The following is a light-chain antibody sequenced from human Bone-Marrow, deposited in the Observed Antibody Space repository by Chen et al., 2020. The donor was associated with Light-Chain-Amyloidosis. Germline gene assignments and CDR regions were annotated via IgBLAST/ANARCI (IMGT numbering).Light chain of an antibody. CDR3: QVWDRSSDRPV. Sequence: SYVLTQPSSVSVAPGQTATIACGGTNIGSTSVHWYQQTPGQAPRLVVYDDSDRPSGSPGRLAGCNSGTTATLTISRVEAGDEADYYCQVWDRSSDRPVFGGGTKLTVL. V-gene: IGLV3-21*02. J-gene: IGLJ3*02. CDR2: DDS. CDR1: NIGSTS.